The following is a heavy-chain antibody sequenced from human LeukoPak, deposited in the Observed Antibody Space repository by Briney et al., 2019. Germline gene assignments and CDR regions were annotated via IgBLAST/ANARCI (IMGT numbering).Heavy chain of an antibody. D-gene: IGHD6-19*01. V-gene: IGHV3-30*04. J-gene: IGHJ4*02. CDR1: RFTFSNYA. Sequence: GGSLRLSCAAPRFTFSNYAMHWVRQAPGKGLEWVAVISYDGVNQYYADSVKGRFTISRDNSKNTLYLQMNSLRAEDTALYYCARAAPSIIAVAEIPDYWGQGTLVAVSS. CDR2: ISYDGVNQ. CDR3: ARAAPSIIAVAEIPDY.